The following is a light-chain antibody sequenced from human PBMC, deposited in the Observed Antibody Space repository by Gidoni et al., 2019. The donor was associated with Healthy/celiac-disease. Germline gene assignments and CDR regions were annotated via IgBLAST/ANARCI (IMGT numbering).Light chain of an antibody. CDR2: AAS. Sequence: DIQMTQSPSSLSASVGDRVTITCRASQSISSYLNWYQQKPGKAPKLLIYAASSLQSGVPSRCSGSGSGTDVSLTISSLQPEDFATYYCQQRYSTPKWTFGQGTKVEIK. V-gene: IGKV1-39*01. CDR1: QSISSY. CDR3: QQRYSTPKWT. J-gene: IGKJ1*01.